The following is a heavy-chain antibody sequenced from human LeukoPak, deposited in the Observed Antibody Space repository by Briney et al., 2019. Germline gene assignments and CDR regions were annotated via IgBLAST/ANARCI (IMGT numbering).Heavy chain of an antibody. Sequence: PGRSLRLSCTASGFTFGDYTMSWVRQAPGKGLEWVGFIRSKAYGGTTEYAASVKGRFTISRDDSKSIAYLQMNSLRAEDTAVYYCARDLGLDYWGQGTLVTVSS. CDR2: IRSKAYGGTT. V-gene: IGHV3-49*04. J-gene: IGHJ4*02. D-gene: IGHD1-26*01. CDR1: GFTFGDYT. CDR3: ARDLGLDY.